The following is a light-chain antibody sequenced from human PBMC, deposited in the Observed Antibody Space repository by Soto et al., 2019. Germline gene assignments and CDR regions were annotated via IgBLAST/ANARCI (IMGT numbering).Light chain of an antibody. V-gene: IGKV3-20*01. CDR2: GAS. Sequence: EIVMTQSTATLSVSPGVRAPLSCRASQSVSSTYLAWYQQKPGQAPRLLIYGASSRATGIPDRFSGSGSGTDFTLTISRLEPEDFAVYYCQQYRTFGQGTKVDIK. J-gene: IGKJ1*01. CDR1: QSVSSTY. CDR3: QQYRT.